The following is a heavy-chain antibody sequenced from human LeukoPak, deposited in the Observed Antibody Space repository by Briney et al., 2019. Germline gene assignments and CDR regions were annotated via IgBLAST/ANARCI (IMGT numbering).Heavy chain of an antibody. V-gene: IGHV3-21*01. D-gene: IGHD2-21*01. CDR3: ARAASRSYYYFDY. Sequence: SSISRNRGYIYNAVSVKGRFTISRDKEKNSLYLQMNSLRAEDTAVYYCARAASRSYYYFDYWGQGALVTVSS. J-gene: IGHJ4*02. CDR2: ISRNRGYI.